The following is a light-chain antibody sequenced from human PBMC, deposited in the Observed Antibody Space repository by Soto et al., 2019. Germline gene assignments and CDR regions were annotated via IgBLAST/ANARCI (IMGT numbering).Light chain of an antibody. CDR2: KAS. Sequence: DIEMTQSPSTLSASVGDRVTITCRATQSLNIWLAWYQQKPGKAPKLLISKASSLESGVPSRFSGSGSGTEFSLTIISLQPDDFATYYCQQYKAYSYTFCQGTKLEMK. CDR1: QSLNIW. J-gene: IGKJ2*01. V-gene: IGKV1-5*03. CDR3: QQYKAYSYT.